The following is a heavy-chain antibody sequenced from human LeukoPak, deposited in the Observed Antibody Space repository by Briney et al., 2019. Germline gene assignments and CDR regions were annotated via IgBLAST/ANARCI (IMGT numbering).Heavy chain of an antibody. J-gene: IGHJ4*02. Sequence: PSETLSLTCTVSGGSISSSSYYWGWIRQPPGKGLGWIGSIYYSGSTYYNPSLKSRVTISVDTSKNQFSLKLSSVTAADTAVYYCARSTTYYDILTGYSPSNFDYWGQGTLVTVSS. CDR2: IYYSGST. D-gene: IGHD3-9*01. V-gene: IGHV4-39*01. CDR3: ARSTTYYDILTGYSPSNFDY. CDR1: GGSISSSSYY.